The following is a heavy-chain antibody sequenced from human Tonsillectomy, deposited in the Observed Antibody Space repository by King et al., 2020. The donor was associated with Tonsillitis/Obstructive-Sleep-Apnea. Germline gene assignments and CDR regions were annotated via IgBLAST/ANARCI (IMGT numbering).Heavy chain of an antibody. D-gene: IGHD2-2*01. V-gene: IGHV7-4-1*02. J-gene: IGHJ5*02. CDR2: INTNTGNP. CDR3: AREQDYCGRTSCQGWFDP. CDR1: GYTFTSYA. Sequence: QLVQSGSELKKPGASVKVSCKASGYTFTSYAMNWVRQAPGQGLEWMGWINTNTGNPTYAQRFTGWFVFSLDTSVSTAYLQISSLKAEDTAVYYCAREQDYCGRTSCQGWFDPWGQGSLVTVSS.